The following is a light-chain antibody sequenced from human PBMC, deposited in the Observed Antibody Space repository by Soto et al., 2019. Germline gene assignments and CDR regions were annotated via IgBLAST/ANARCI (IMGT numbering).Light chain of an antibody. J-gene: IGKJ5*01. CDR2: AAY. V-gene: IGKV1-17*01. CDR3: QQYNSYST. CDR1: QVINND. Sequence: DIQMTQSPSTRCASVGDRVTITCRASQVINNDLGWYQQKPGKAPKLLIYAAYNLQSGVPSRFSGSGSGTEFPLTISSLQPDDFATYYCQQYNSYSTFGQGTLLE.